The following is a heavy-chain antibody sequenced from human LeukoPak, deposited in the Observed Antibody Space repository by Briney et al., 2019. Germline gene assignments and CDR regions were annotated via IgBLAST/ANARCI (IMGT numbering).Heavy chain of an antibody. J-gene: IGHJ3*02. CDR1: GFTFSSSW. CDR2: IKQDGGEK. V-gene: IGHV3-7*03. CDR3: ARAEGLVAFDI. Sequence: PGGSLRLSCAASGFTFSSSWVSWVRQAPGKGLEWVANIKQDGGEKYHVDSVKGRFTISRDNAKKSLYLQMNSLRAEDTAVYYCARAEGLVAFDIWGQGTMVTVSS.